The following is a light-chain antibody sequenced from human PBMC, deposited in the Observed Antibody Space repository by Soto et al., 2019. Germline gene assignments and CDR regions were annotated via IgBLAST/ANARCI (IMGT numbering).Light chain of an antibody. CDR3: QQRNIWPPVT. Sequence: EIVLTQSPATLSLSPWERAALSCMASPSVTNFLAWYQQKPGQAPRLLIYGAFNRATGIPARFSGSGSGTDFTLTISSLEPEDSAIYYCQQRNIWPPVTFGQGTKVDIK. J-gene: IGKJ1*01. CDR2: GAF. V-gene: IGKV3-11*01. CDR1: PSVTNF.